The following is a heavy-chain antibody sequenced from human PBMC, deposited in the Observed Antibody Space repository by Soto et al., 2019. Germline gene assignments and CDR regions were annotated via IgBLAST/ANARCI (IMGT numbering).Heavy chain of an antibody. CDR3: AREKCSSTSCNHGMDV. J-gene: IGHJ6*02. Sequence: GGSLRLPCVASAFTFNNFPMHWVRQAPGKGLQWLASITTTSTYKCYADSVKGRFSISRDNAKNSLYLELTNLRSEDTAVYYCAREKCSSTSCNHGMDVWGLGTTVTVSS. CDR1: AFTFNNFP. D-gene: IGHD2-2*01. V-gene: IGHV3-21*01. CDR2: ITTTSTYK.